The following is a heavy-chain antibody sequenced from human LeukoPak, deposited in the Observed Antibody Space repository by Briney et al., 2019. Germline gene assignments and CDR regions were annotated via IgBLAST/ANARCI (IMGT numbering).Heavy chain of an antibody. D-gene: IGHD3-10*01. Sequence: GRSLRLSCAASGFTFDDYAMHWVRQAPGKGLEWVSGISWNSGSIGYADSVKGRFTISRDNAKNSLYLQMNSLRAEDTALYYCAKGRGDYGSGSYYHDYWGQGTLVTVSS. CDR2: ISWNSGSI. CDR3: AKGRGDYGSGSYYHDY. V-gene: IGHV3-9*01. CDR1: GFTFDDYA. J-gene: IGHJ4*02.